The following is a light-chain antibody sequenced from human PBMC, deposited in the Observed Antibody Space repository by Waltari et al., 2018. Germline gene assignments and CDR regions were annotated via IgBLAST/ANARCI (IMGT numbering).Light chain of an antibody. CDR1: QSVSSTS. CDR3: QQYDCIVLT. J-gene: IGKJ4*01. Sequence: EIVLTQSPGTLSLSPGERATLSCRASQSVSSTSLTWYQQKPGQAPRLLIYGASTRATGIPDRFSGSGSVTDFTLTISRLEPEDFAVYYCQQYDCIVLTFCGGTKVEI. CDR2: GAS. V-gene: IGKV3-20*01.